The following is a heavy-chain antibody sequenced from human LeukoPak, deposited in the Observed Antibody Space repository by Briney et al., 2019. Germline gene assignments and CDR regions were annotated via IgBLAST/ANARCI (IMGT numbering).Heavy chain of an antibody. V-gene: IGHV3-74*01. J-gene: IGHJ4*02. CDR3: ARGYNYRFEY. Sequence: PGGSLRLSCAVSGFTVNSYWMHWVRQGPGKGLVWVSHINSDGSTTGYADSVKGRFTISRDRAKNTLYLEMNNLRAEDTAVYYCARGYNYRFEYWGQGTLVIVSS. CDR2: INSDGSTT. CDR1: GFTVNSYW. D-gene: IGHD5-24*01.